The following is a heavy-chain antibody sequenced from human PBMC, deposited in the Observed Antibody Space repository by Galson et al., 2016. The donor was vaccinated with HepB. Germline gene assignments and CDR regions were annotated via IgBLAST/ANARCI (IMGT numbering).Heavy chain of an antibody. V-gene: IGHV5-10-1*01. D-gene: IGHD2-15*01. CDR1: GYSFTNYC. CDR2: IDPTDSYT. Sequence: QSGAEVKKPGEYLRISCKGSGYSFTNYCISWVRQMPGKGLEWMGRIDPTDSYTNYSPSFQGRVTISAAKSMSTAYLQWRSLKASDTAMYYCARHVASTPFDSWGQGTLVTVSS. J-gene: IGHJ4*02. CDR3: ARHVASTPFDS.